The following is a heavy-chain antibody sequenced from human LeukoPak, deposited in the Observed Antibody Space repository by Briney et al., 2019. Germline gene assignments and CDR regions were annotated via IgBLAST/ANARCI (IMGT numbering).Heavy chain of an antibody. V-gene: IGHV1-18*01. Sequence: ASVKVSCKASGYTFTSYGISWVRQAPGQGLEWMGWISAYNGNTNYAQKLQGRVTMTTDTSTSTAYMELRSLRSDDTAVYYCARELRYFDWLSRADDAFDIWGQGTVVTVSS. CDR3: ARELRYFDWLSRADDAFDI. D-gene: IGHD3-9*01. CDR1: GYTFTSYG. J-gene: IGHJ3*02. CDR2: ISAYNGNT.